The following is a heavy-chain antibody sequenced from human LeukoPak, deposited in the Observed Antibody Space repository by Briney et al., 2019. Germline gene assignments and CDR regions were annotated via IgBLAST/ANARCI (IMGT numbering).Heavy chain of an antibody. CDR1: GYTFTSYG. CDR3: ARLIPFYI. CDR2: ISAYNGNT. V-gene: IGHV1-18*01. J-gene: IGHJ3*02. D-gene: IGHD2-8*01. Sequence: GSVKVSCKASGYTFTSYGMSGVGQAPGKGGEGMGWISAYNGNTNYVQKLQGRVTMNTDRSRSTAYMDVSSLRPDDTAVYYCARLIPFYICGQGRILTVSS.